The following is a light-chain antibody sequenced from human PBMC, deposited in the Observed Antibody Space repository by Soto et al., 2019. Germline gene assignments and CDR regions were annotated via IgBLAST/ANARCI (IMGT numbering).Light chain of an antibody. Sequence: DIQMTQSPSTLSASVGDKVTITCRASQSISSGLAWYQQKPGKAPKLLIYDASSLESGVPSRFSGSGSGTEFTLTISSLQPDDFATYYCQQYNSYSLTIGGGTKVEIK. CDR3: QQYNSYSLT. J-gene: IGKJ4*01. V-gene: IGKV1-5*01. CDR2: DAS. CDR1: QSISSG.